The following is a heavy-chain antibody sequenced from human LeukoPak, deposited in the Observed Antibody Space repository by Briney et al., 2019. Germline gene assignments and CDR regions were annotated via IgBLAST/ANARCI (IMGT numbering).Heavy chain of an antibody. CDR1: GFTFSSYA. CDR3: ARRPVVAALGCFDY. D-gene: IGHD2-15*01. J-gene: IGHJ4*02. CDR2: INHSGST. Sequence: PGGSLRLSCAASGFTFSSYAMSWVRQPPGKGLEWIGEINHSGSTNYNPSLKSRVTISVDTSKNQFSLKLSSVTAADTAVYYCARRPVVAALGCFDYWGQGTLVTVSS. V-gene: IGHV4-34*01.